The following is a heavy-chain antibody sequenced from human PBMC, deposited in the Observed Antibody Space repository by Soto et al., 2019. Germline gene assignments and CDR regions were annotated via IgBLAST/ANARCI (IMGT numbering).Heavy chain of an antibody. CDR2: INPNSGGT. V-gene: IGHV1-2*02. J-gene: IGHJ6*02. Sequence: QVQLVQSGAEVKKPGASVKVSCKASGYTFTGYYMHWVRQAPGQGLAWMGWINPNSGGTNYAQKFQGRVTMTRDTTISTADMELSRLRSDDTAVYYCARDGPAAIGGYYGMDVWGQGTTVTVSS. CDR3: ARDGPAAIGGYYGMDV. D-gene: IGHD2-2*02. CDR1: GYTFTGYY.